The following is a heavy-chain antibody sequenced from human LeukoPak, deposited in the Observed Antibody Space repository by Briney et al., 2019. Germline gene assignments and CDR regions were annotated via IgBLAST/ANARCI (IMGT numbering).Heavy chain of an antibody. D-gene: IGHD6-13*01. CDR2: IYYSGST. J-gene: IGHJ4*02. CDR1: GGSISSYY. V-gene: IGHV4-59*01. Sequence: SETLSLTCTVSGGSISSYYWSWIRQPPGKGVEWIGYIYYSGSTNYKPSLKSRGTISVDTSKNQFSLKLSSVTAADTAVYYCAREPTYSSSWPYYFDYWGQGTLVTVSS. CDR3: AREPTYSSSWPYYFDY.